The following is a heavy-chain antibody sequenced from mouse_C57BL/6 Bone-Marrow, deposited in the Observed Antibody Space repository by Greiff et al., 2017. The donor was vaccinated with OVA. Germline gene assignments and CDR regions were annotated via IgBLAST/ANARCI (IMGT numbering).Heavy chain of an antibody. V-gene: IGHV1-26*01. J-gene: IGHJ3*01. CDR1: GYTFTGYY. Sequence: VQLQQSGPELVKPGASVKISCKASGYTFTGYYMHWVKQSPGKSLEWIGDIDPHDGVTSYNQKFKGKATLTVDKSSSTAYMELRSLTSEDSAVYDCARGQRDWIAYWGQGTPVTVSP. CDR3: ARGQRDWIAY. CDR2: IDPHDGVT.